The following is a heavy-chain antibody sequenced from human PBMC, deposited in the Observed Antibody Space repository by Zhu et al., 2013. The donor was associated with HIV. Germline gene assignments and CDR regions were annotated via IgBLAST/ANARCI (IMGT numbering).Heavy chain of an antibody. J-gene: IGHJ4*02. V-gene: IGHV3-23*01. CDR1: GFTFSSYV. CDR3: AKDSGSCSGDSCYADDFDH. CDR2: ISGSGGST. Sequence: EVQLLESGGGLVQPGGSVRLSCAASGFTFSSYVMTWVRQAPGEGLDWVSSISGSGGSTNYADSVKGRFTIPRDNSKNTLYLQMNSLRAEDTALYYCAKDSGSCSGDSCYADDFDHWGQGTLVTVSS. D-gene: IGHD2-15*01.